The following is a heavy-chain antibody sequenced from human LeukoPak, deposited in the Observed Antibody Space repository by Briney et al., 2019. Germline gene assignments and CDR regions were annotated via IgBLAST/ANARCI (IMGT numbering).Heavy chain of an antibody. CDR3: ARSTMVRGVIIDYYYYYMDV. D-gene: IGHD3-10*01. CDR1: GYSFTGYY. V-gene: IGHV1-2*02. Sequence: ASVKVSCKASGYSFTGYYMHWVRQAPGQGLEWMGWINPNSGGTNYVQKFQGRVTMTRDTSISTAYMELSRLRSDDTAVYYCARSTMVRGVIIDYYYYYMDVWGKGTTVTVSS. J-gene: IGHJ6*03. CDR2: INPNSGGT.